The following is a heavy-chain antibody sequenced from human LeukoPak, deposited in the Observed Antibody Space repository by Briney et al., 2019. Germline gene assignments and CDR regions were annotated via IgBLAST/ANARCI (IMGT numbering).Heavy chain of an antibody. CDR3: AKDRHIVATSFDY. J-gene: IGHJ4*02. D-gene: IGHD5-12*01. CDR2: IYSGGST. Sequence: GGSLRLSCAASGFTVSSNYMSWVRQAPGKGPEWVSVIYSGGSTYYADSVKGRFTISRDNSKNTLYLQMNSLRAEDTAVYYCAKDRHIVATSFDYWSQGTLVTVSS. CDR1: GFTVSSNY. V-gene: IGHV3-53*01.